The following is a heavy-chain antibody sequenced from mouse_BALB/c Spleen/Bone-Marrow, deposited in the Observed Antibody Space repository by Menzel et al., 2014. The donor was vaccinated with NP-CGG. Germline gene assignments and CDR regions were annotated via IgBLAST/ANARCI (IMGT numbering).Heavy chain of an antibody. CDR2: IRLKSNNYAT. J-gene: IGHJ3*01. CDR3: TTGFAY. CDR1: GFTFSNYW. V-gene: IGHV6-6*02. Sequence: EVQLQESGGGLVQPGRSMKLSCVASGFTFSNYWMNWVRQSPEKGLEWVAEIRLKSNNYATHYAESVRGRCTISRDDSKSSVYLQMNNLRAEDTGIYYCTTGFAYWGQGTLVTVSA.